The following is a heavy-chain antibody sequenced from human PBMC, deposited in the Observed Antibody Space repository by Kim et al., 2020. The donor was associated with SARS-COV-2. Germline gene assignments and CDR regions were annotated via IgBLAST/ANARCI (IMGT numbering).Heavy chain of an antibody. J-gene: IGHJ4*01. Sequence: GGSLRLSCTASGFTFSRNAMNWVRQAPGKGLEWVSGIGGAEHTYYADFVNGLFTISRDNSRKTLYLQMNSLRAADTAMYYCAKDFLGFYATDY. V-gene: IGHV3-23*01. CDR2: IGGAEHT. CDR1: GFTFSRNA. D-gene: IGHD3-16*01. CDR3: AKDFLGFYATDY.